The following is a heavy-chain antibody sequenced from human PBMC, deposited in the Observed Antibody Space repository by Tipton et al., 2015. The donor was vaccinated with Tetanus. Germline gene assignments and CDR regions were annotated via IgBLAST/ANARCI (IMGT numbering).Heavy chain of an antibody. CDR3: ARDRCSDVTCYFEMGG. V-gene: IGHV1-18*01. CDR1: GHTFTNFV. J-gene: IGHJ4*02. CDR2: ITIYSGNT. D-gene: IGHD2-15*01. Sequence: QVQLVQSGAEVKKSGASVTVSCKASGHTFTNFVISWVRQAPGQGLEWMGRITIYSGNTNFAQRFQGRVTMTTDTSTSTVYMELRSLRSDDTAVYYCARDRCSDVTCYFEMGGWGQGALVTVSS.